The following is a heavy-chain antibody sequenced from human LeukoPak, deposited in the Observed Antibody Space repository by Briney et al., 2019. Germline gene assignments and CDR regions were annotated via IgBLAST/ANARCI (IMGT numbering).Heavy chain of an antibody. CDR1: GFTFSSYA. CDR3: AKVPIRGQQPRYFDY. Sequence: GGSLRLSCAASGFTFSSYAMSWVRQAPGKGLEWVSAISGSGGSTYYADSVKGRFTISRDNSKNTLYLEMNSLRAGDTAVYYCAKVPIRGQQPRYFDYWGQGTLVTVSS. V-gene: IGHV3-23*01. CDR2: ISGSGGST. J-gene: IGHJ4*02. D-gene: IGHD6-13*01.